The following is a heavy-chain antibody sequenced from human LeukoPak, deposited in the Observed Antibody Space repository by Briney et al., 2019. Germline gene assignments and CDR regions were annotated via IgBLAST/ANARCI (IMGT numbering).Heavy chain of an antibody. CDR3: VRLHDDDVMLDY. V-gene: IGHV4-39*01. CDR2: IYYSGTT. J-gene: IGHJ4*02. Sequence: PSETLSLPCTVSGGSISSDNYYGGWIRQPPGRGLEWIATIYYSGTTYYNPSLESRVTISVDTSKNQFSLNLNSVTAADTAVYYCVRLHDDDVMLDYWGPGTLVTVSS. D-gene: IGHD3-16*01. CDR1: GGSISSDNYY.